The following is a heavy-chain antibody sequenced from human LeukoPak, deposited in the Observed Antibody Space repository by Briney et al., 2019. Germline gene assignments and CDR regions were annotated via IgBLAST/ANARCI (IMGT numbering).Heavy chain of an antibody. V-gene: IGHV3-21*01. CDR1: GFTFSSYS. Sequence: GGSLRLSCAASGFTFSSYSMNWVRQAPGKGLEWVSSISSSSSYIYYADSVKGRFTISRDNAKNSLYLQMNSLRAEDTAVYYCARVDIPDIVATIRGMDVWGQGTTVTVSS. CDR2: ISSSSSYI. CDR3: ARVDIPDIVATIRGMDV. D-gene: IGHD5-12*01. J-gene: IGHJ6*02.